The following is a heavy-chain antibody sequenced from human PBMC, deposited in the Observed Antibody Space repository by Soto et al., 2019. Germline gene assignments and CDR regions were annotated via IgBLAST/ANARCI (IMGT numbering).Heavy chain of an antibody. CDR1: GFTFSSNW. CDR3: ARDCSSASRYVDV. J-gene: IGHJ6*02. V-gene: IGHV3-74*01. D-gene: IGHD2-2*01. Sequence: GGSLRLSCAASGFTFSSNWMHWVRQAPGKGLVWVSRISSDGNSTSYADSVKGRFTISRDNAKNTLYLQMNSLRAEDTAVYYCARDCSSASRYVDVWGQGTPVTVSS. CDR2: ISSDGNST.